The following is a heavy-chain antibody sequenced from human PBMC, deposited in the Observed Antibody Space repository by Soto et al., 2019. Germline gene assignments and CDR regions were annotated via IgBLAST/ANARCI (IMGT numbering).Heavy chain of an antibody. CDR2: ISGSGNYT. D-gene: IGHD4-4*01. V-gene: IGHV3-21*01. Sequence: GPLSLSCAAAGFTFICYSMNWGRQAPGKGLEWVSSISGSGNYTHYADFLRGRFTISRDNAKTSLYLQMNSLRAEDTAVYYCAREGINNYNEYYFDSWGQGTVVTVSS. J-gene: IGHJ4*02. CDR1: GFTFICYS. CDR3: AREGINNYNEYYFDS.